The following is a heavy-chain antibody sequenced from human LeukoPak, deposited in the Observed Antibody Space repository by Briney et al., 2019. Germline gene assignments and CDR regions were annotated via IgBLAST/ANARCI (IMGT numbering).Heavy chain of an antibody. Sequence: SETPSLTCTVSGGSISSYYWSWIRLPPGKGLEWIGYLSKSGNTYYSPSLKSRVTIFGDTSKNQFFLKLSSVTAADTAVYYCARARYVNSFYAFDIWGQGTLVTVSS. V-gene: IGHV4-59*01. CDR1: GGSISSYY. CDR2: LSKSGNT. CDR3: ARARYVNSFYAFDI. D-gene: IGHD3-9*01. J-gene: IGHJ3*02.